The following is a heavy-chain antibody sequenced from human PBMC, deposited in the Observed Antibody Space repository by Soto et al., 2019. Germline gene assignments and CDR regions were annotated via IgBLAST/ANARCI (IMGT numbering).Heavy chain of an antibody. CDR2: INPKFGDT. J-gene: IGHJ6*02. Sequence: QVQLVQSGAEVKEPGDSVRVSCEASGYTFTAYYIHWVRQAPGQGLEWMGWINPKFGDTTYAQDFQGRVSMTRDMSSSTVDMEASRLTSDDTARYYCARNLDYYYGPGSGNGHGFWGQGTTVTV. V-gene: IGHV1-2*02. D-gene: IGHD3-10*01. CDR1: GYTFTAYY. CDR3: ARNLDYYYGPGSGNGHGF.